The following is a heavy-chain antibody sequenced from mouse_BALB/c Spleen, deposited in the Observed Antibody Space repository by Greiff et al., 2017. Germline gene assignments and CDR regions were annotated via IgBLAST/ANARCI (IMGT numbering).Heavy chain of an antibody. D-gene: IGHD1-1*02. J-gene: IGHJ3*01. V-gene: IGHV1S81*02. CDR1: GYTFTSYW. Sequence: QVQLQQPGAELVKPGASVKLSCKASGYTFTSYWMHWVKQRPGQGLEWIGEINPSNGRTNYNEKFKSKATLTVDKSSSTAYMQLSSLTSEDSAVYYCAREKDGSLFAYWGQGTLVTVSA. CDR2: INPSNGRT. CDR3: AREKDGSLFAY.